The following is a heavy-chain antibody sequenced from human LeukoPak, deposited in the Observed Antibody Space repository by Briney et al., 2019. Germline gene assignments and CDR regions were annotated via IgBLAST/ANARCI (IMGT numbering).Heavy chain of an antibody. CDR1: GYTFTTYG. Sequence: ASVKVSCKASGYTFTTYGISWVRQAPGLGLEWMAWISAYDGLRNDAQKFQGRVTTTIDTSTNTAYMELRSLRSDDTAVYYCVRDFSYIPDDWGQGTLVIVSS. J-gene: IGHJ4*02. CDR3: VRDFSYIPDD. V-gene: IGHV1-18*01. CDR2: ISAYDGLR. D-gene: IGHD1-14*01.